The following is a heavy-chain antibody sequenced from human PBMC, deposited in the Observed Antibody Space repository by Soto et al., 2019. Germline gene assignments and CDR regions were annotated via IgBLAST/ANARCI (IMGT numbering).Heavy chain of an antibody. CDR3: ARDTSDYYDSSGYSHLYGMDV. Sequence: GASVKVSCKASGGTFSSYAISWVRQAPGQGLEWMGGIIPIFGTANYAQKFQGRVTITADESTSTAYMELSSLRSEDTAVYYCARDTSDYYDSSGYSHLYGMDVRGQGTTVTVSS. D-gene: IGHD3-22*01. CDR1: GGTFSSYA. J-gene: IGHJ6*02. V-gene: IGHV1-69*13. CDR2: IIPIFGTA.